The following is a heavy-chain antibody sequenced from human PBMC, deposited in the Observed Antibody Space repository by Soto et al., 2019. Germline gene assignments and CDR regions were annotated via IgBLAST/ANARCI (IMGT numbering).Heavy chain of an antibody. CDR2: ISYDGSNK. CDR1: VFTLSSYA. V-gene: IGHV3-30-3*01. J-gene: IGHJ4*02. Sequence: GASRRRSSGADVFTLSSYALHWVGQSRCKGLEWVAVISYDGSNKYYADSVKGRFTISRDNSKNTLYLQMNSLRAEDTAVYYCARGWSARVTPPPDVYWGQGTLVGV. D-gene: IGHD2-8*01. CDR3: ARGWSARVTPPPDVY.